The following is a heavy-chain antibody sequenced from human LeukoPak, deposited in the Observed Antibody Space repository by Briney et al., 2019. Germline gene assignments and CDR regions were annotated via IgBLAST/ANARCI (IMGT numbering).Heavy chain of an antibody. CDR1: GGSINNYY. CDR2: IYSNGRD. Sequence: SETLSLTCTDPGGSINNYYWCWIRQPAGEGLEWIGRIYSNGRDSYNPSLKSRVTVSLDTSKNQFSLNLTAVTAADTAVYYCARRALAYYGMDVWGQGTTVTVSS. CDR3: ARRALAYYGMDV. J-gene: IGHJ6*02. V-gene: IGHV4-4*07.